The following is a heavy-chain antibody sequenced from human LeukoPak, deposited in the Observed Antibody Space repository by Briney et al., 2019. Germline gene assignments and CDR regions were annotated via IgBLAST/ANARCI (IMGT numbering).Heavy chain of an antibody. CDR3: ARGEAPSQQLVPEYYFDY. J-gene: IGHJ4*02. D-gene: IGHD6-13*01. CDR2: IIPIFGTA. Sequence: VASVKVSRKASGGTFSSYAISWVRQAPGQGLEWMGGIIPIFGTANYAQKFQGRVTITADESTSTAYMELSSLRSEDTAVYYCARGEAPSQQLVPEYYFDYWGQGTLVTVSS. V-gene: IGHV1-69*01. CDR1: GGTFSSYA.